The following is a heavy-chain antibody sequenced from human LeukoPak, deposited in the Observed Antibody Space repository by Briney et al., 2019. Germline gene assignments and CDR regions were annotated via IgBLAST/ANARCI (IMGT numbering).Heavy chain of an antibody. D-gene: IGHD3-3*01. J-gene: IGHJ4*02. Sequence: PSETLSLTCAVYGGSFSGYYWNWIRQPPGKGLEWIGEIYHSGSTNYNPSLESRVTISIDTSKNQFSLKLNSVTAADTAIYYCARGVALGVEWLPLYNYWGQGSLVTVSS. V-gene: IGHV4-34*01. CDR2: IYHSGST. CDR1: GGSFSGYY. CDR3: ARGVALGVEWLPLYNY.